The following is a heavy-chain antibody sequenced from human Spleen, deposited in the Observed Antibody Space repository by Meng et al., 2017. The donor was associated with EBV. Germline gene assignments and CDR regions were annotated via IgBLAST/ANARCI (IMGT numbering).Heavy chain of an antibody. CDR2: IHHSVGP. V-gene: IGHV4-4*02. D-gene: IGHD2-15*01. CDR3: ARAGYHRPASEY. CDR1: RRFIPSGVW. J-gene: IGHJ4*02. Sequence: VQQGEPRPGPVRASGTLSLTCAVSRRFIPSGVWWSWVRQSPGNGLEGIVEIHHSVGPSYNPSLKSRVTISLDMSKNQFSLRLSSVTAADTAVYYCARAGYHRPASEYWGQGTLVTVSS.